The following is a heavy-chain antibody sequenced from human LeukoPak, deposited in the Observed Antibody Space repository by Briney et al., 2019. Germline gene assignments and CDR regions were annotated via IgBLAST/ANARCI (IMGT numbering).Heavy chain of an antibody. V-gene: IGHV6-1*01. CDR1: GYSFSSNSAT. J-gene: IGHJ1*01. CDR3: ARGPSYFQH. CDR2: TYYRSKWYK. Sequence: SQTLSLTCAISGYSFSSNSATWNWIRQSPSRGLEWLGRTYYRSKWYKYYAVSVKGRITINPDTSKNQFSLQLNSVTPEDTAVYYCARGPSYFQHWGQGTLVTVSS.